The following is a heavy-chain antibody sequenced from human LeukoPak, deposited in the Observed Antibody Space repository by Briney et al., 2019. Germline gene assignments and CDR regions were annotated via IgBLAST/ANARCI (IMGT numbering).Heavy chain of an antibody. D-gene: IGHD4-17*01. CDR3: ARSYGDYGFPFDL. CDR2: IYYSGST. V-gene: IGHV4-59*08. CDR1: GGSISSYY. J-gene: IGHJ2*01. Sequence: PSETLSLTCTVSGGSISSYYWSWIRQPPGKGLEWIGYIYYSGSTNYNPSLKSRVTISVDTSKNQFSLKLSSVTAADTAVYYCARSYGDYGFPFDLWGRGTLVTVSS.